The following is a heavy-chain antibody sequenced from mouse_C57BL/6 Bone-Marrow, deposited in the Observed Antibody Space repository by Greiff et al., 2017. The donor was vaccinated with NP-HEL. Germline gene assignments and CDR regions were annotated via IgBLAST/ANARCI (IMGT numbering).Heavy chain of an antibody. D-gene: IGHD2-4*01. CDR3: AREGDYDYEGHY. J-gene: IGHJ2*01. V-gene: IGHV5-4*01. CDR2: ISDGGSYT. CDR1: GFTFSSYA. Sequence: DVQLQESGGGLVKPGGSLKLSCAASGFTFSSYAMSWVRQTPEKRLEWVATISDGGSYTYYPDNVKGRFTISRDNAKNNLYLQMSHLKSEDTAMYYCAREGDYDYEGHYWGQGTTLTVSS.